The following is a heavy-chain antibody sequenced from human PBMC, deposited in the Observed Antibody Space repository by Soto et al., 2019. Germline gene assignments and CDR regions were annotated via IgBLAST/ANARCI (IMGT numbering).Heavy chain of an antibody. Sequence: ASVKVSCKASGYIFTRFYMHWVRQAPGQGLEWMGWINPNSGGTNYAQKFQGWVTMTRDTSISTAYMELSRLRSDDTAVYYCARDCGYGDYYFDYWGQGTLVTVSS. CDR2: INPNSGGT. J-gene: IGHJ4*02. CDR3: ARDCGYGDYYFDY. D-gene: IGHD4-17*01. CDR1: GYIFTRFY. V-gene: IGHV1-2*04.